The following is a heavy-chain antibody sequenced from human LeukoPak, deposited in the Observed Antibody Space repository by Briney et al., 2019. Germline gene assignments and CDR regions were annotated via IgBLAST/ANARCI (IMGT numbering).Heavy chain of an antibody. Sequence: GGSLTLSCAASEFSFNNYAMAWVRQAPGKGPEWVSTISVSDGSTWYADSVKGRFTISRDNSKNSLYMQMNSLRAEDTSVYYCARDWYCSSSICYTDRNWFDSWGQGTLVTVSS. CDR3: ARDWYCSSSICYTDRNWFDS. D-gene: IGHD2-2*02. V-gene: IGHV3-23*01. CDR1: EFSFNNYA. J-gene: IGHJ5*01. CDR2: ISVSDGST.